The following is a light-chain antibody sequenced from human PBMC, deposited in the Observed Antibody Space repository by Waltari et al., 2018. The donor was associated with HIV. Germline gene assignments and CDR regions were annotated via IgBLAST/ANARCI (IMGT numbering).Light chain of an antibody. CDR1: SSNIGANYD. V-gene: IGLV1-40*01. J-gene: IGLJ2*01. Sequence: QSVLTQPPSVSGAPGQRVTISCTGSSSNIGANYDVHWYQHLPGAAPKLLIYSNFNRPSGVPERFSGSKSGTSAFLAITGLQTEDEADYYCQSYDSSLSALFGGGTKLTVL. CDR3: QSYDSSLSAL. CDR2: SNF.